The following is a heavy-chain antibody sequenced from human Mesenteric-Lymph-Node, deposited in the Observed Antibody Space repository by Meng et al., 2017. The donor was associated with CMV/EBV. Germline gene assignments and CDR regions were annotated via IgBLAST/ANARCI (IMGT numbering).Heavy chain of an antibody. V-gene: IGHV3-30-3*01. Sequence: LSLTCAASGFTFSSYSMHWVRQAPGPGLEWVAVISHDGSNKFFADSVKGRFTISRDSSKNTVYLQMNSLRGEDTALYYCARDKGWGYFDYWGQGTLVTVSS. CDR1: GFTFSSYS. CDR3: ARDKGWGYFDY. CDR2: ISHDGSNK. D-gene: IGHD3-16*01. J-gene: IGHJ4*02.